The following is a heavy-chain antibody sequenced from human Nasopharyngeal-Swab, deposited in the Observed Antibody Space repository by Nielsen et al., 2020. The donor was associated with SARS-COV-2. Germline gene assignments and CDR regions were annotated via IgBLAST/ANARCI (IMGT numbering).Heavy chain of an antibody. J-gene: IGHJ4*02. V-gene: IGHV1-18*01. CDR3: ARELGVGLFDY. CDR1: GYTFSSYG. D-gene: IGHD3-16*01. Sequence: ASVKVSCKTSGYTFSSYGIAWVRQAPGQGLEWLGWISPYIDYTHYAQKFQGSVTMTSDTSTSTAYLELRSLTSDDTAVYYCARELGVGLFDYWGQGTLVTVSS. CDR2: ISPYIDYT.